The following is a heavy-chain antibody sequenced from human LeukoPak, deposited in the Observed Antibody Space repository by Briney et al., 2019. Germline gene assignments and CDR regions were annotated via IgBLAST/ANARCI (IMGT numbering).Heavy chain of an antibody. D-gene: IGHD2-21*01. V-gene: IGHV4-34*01. J-gene: IGHJ3*02. CDR2: INHSGST. CDR1: GGSFSGYY. CDR3: ASVVNYAFDI. Sequence: SETLSLTCAVYGGSFSGYYWSWIRQPPGKGLEWIGEINHSGSTNYNPSLKSRVTISVDTSKNQFSLKLSSVTAADTAVYYCASVVNYAFDIWAKGQWSPSLQ.